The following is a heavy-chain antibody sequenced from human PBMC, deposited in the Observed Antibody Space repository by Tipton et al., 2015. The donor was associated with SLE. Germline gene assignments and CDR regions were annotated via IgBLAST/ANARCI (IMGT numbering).Heavy chain of an antibody. V-gene: IGHV3-23*01. D-gene: IGHD1-26*01. CDR1: GFAFSSYA. CDR2: ISGSGLTT. Sequence: SLRLSCAASGFAFSSYAMAWVRQAPGKGLEWVSTISGSGLTTNYADSVKGRFTISRDNSKSTVYLQMDSLRAEDTAVYYCAKDDVRGSSDSGYYFDDWGQGTLVTVSS. J-gene: IGHJ4*02. CDR3: AKDDVRGSSDSGYYFDD.